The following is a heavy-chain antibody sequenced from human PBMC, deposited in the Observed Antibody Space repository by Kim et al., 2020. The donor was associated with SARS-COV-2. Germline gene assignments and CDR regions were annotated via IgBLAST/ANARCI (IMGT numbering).Heavy chain of an antibody. V-gene: IGHV4-34*01. CDR3: ARGWTGPGGLDV. Sequence: SETLSLTCAVYGGSFNTYYYSWIRQPPGKRLEWIGEINHSGSTNYNPSLKSRVTISIDTSRNQLSLKLSSVTAADTAMYYCARGWTGPGGLDVWGQGTTVTVSS. CDR2: INHSGST. D-gene: IGHD2-8*02. J-gene: IGHJ6*02. CDR1: GGSFNTYY.